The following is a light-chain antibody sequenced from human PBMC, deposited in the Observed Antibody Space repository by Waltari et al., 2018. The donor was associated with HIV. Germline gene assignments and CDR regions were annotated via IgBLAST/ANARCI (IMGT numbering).Light chain of an antibody. CDR2: GAS. Sequence: EIVMTQSPGTLSVSPGERATLSCRASQSVNNNVAWYQQKVGQAPRLLIYGASTRATGLPARFSGSGSGTDFTLTISSLQSEDFALYYCQQYNNWPPWTFGQGTKVEIK. CDR3: QQYNNWPPWT. V-gene: IGKV3-15*01. CDR1: QSVNNN. J-gene: IGKJ1*01.